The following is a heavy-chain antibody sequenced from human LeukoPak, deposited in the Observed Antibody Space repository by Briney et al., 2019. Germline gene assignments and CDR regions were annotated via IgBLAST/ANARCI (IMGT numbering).Heavy chain of an antibody. CDR1: GYTFTSYD. CDR2: MNPNSGNT. CDR3: ARVYYDFWSGQGYYFDY. D-gene: IGHD3-3*01. J-gene: IGHJ4*02. Sequence: GASVKVSCKASGYTFTSYDINWVRQATGQGLEWMGWMNPNSGNTGYAQKFQGRVTITRNTSISTAYMELSSLRSEDTAVYYCARVYYDFWSGQGYYFDYWGQGTLVTVSS. V-gene: IGHV1-8*03.